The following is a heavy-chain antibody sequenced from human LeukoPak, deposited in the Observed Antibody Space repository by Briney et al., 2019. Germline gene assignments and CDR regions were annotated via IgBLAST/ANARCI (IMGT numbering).Heavy chain of an antibody. Sequence: GGSLRLSCAASGFNISDFWMTWVRQAPGKGLEWVANIKEDGTEKHLIDSVKGRFTISRDNTKNLLYLQMNSLRAEDTAVYYCAKVRGGIVVTPPTKTFDYWGQGTLVTVSS. V-gene: IGHV3-7*03. CDR1: GFNISDFW. D-gene: IGHD3-22*01. CDR3: AKVRGGIVVTPPTKTFDY. J-gene: IGHJ4*02. CDR2: IKEDGTEK.